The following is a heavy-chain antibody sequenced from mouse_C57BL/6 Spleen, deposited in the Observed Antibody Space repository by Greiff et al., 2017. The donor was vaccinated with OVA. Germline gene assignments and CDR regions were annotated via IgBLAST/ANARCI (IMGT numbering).Heavy chain of an antibody. CDR1: GYSFTDYN. CDR3: AREYYGSSPYWYFDV. Sequence: VQLKQSGPELVKPGASVKISCKASGYSFTDYNMNWVKQSNGKSLEWIGVINPNYGTTSYNQKFQGKATLTVDQSSSTAYMQLNSLTSEDSAVYYCAREYYGSSPYWYFDVWGTGTTVTVSS. V-gene: IGHV1-39*01. J-gene: IGHJ1*03. CDR2: INPNYGTT. D-gene: IGHD1-1*01.